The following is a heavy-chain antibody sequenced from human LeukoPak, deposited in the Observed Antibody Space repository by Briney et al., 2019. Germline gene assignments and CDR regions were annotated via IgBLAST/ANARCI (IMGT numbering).Heavy chain of an antibody. Sequence: PSETLSLTCAVSGDSISNSNWWTWIRQPPGKGLEWIGSIYYSGSTYYNPSLKSRVTISVDTSKNQFSLKLSSVTAADTAVYYCARWTRITIFGVVKGFDPWGQGTLVTVSS. CDR1: GDSISNSNW. CDR3: ARWTRITIFGVVKGFDP. CDR2: IYYSGST. J-gene: IGHJ5*02. V-gene: IGHV4-4*02. D-gene: IGHD3-3*01.